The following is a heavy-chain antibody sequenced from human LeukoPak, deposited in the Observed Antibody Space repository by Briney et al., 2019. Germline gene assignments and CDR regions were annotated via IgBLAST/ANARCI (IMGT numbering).Heavy chain of an antibody. D-gene: IGHD7-27*01. CDR2: INHSGST. J-gene: IGHJ3*02. CDR3: ATGDGWSAFDI. Sequence: ETLSLTCAVYGGSFSGYYWSWIRQPPGKGLEWIGEINHSGSTNYNPSLKSRVTISVDTSKNQFSLKLSSVTAADTAVYYCATGDGWSAFDIWGQGTMVTVSS. V-gene: IGHV4-34*01. CDR1: GGSFSGYY.